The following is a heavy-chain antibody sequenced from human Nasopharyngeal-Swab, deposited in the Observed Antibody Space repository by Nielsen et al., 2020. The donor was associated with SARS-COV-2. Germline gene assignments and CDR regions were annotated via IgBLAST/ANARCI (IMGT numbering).Heavy chain of an antibody. CDR1: GCSISSSSYY. CDR3: ARQWYCSGGSCYPPGAFDI. D-gene: IGHD2-15*01. CDR2: IYYSGST. V-gene: IGHV4-39*01. Sequence: SETLSLTCTVSGCSISSSSYYWGWIRQPPGKWLEWIGSIYYSGSTYYNPSLKSRVTVSVDTSKNQFSLKLNSVTAADTAMYYCARQWYCSGGSCYPPGAFDIWGKGTMVTVSS. J-gene: IGHJ3*02.